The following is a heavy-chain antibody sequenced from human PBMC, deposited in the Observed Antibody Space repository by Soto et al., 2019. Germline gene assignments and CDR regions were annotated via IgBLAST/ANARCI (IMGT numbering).Heavy chain of an antibody. CDR3: ARDRYGMDV. Sequence: GGSLRLSCAASGFTFSSYAMHWVRQAPGKGLEWVAVISYDGSNKYYADSVKGRFTISRDNSKNTLYLQMNSLRAEDTAVYYCARDRYGMDVWGQGTTVTVSS. V-gene: IGHV3-30-3*01. J-gene: IGHJ6*02. CDR2: ISYDGSNK. CDR1: GFTFSSYA.